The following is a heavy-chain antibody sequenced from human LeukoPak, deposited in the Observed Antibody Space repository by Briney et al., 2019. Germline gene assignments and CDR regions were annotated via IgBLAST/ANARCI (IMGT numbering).Heavy chain of an antibody. D-gene: IGHD3-9*01. V-gene: IGHV1-46*01. CDR3: ARDGSGYDILTGYQDV. Sequence: ASVKVSCKASGYTFTSYYMHWVRQAPGQGLEWMGIINPSGGSTSYAQKFQGRVTMTRDTSTSTVYMALSSLRSEDTAVYYCARDGSGYDILTGYQDVWGQGTTVTVSS. CDR2: INPSGGST. CDR1: GYTFTSYY. J-gene: IGHJ6*02.